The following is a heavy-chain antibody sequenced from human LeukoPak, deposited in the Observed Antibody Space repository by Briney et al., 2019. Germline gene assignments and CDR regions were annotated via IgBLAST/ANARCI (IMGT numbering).Heavy chain of an antibody. CDR1: GFTVSSNS. V-gene: IGHV3-15*01. CDR2: IKSKSDGGTT. Sequence: GGSLRLSCTVSGFTVSSNSMSWVRQAPGKGLEWVGRIKSKSDGGTTDYAAPVKGRFTISRDDSKNTLYLQMNSLKTEDTAVYYCTTNPELLKYMDVWGKGTTVTVSS. J-gene: IGHJ6*03. CDR3: TTNPELLKYMDV. D-gene: IGHD1-7*01.